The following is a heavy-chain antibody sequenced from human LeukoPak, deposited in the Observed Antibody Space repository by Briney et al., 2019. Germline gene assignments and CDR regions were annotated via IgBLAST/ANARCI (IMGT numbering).Heavy chain of an antibody. CDR1: GGSFSGYY. Sequence: PSETLSLTCAVYGGSFSGYYWSWIRQPPGKGLEWIGEINHSGSTNYNPSLKSRVTISVDTSKNQFSLKLSSVTAADTAVYYWGRPPRVTAAKGRFHPWGQGTLV. CDR2: INHSGST. CDR3: GRPPRVTAAKGRFHP. D-gene: IGHD2-15*01. J-gene: IGHJ5*02. V-gene: IGHV4-34*01.